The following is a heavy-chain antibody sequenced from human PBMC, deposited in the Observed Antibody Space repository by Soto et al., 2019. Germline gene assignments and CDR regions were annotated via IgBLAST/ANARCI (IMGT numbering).Heavy chain of an antibody. J-gene: IGHJ4*02. V-gene: IGHV3-48*03. CDR2: ISSSGSTA. Sequence: EVQLVESGGGLVQPGGSLRLSCAASGFTFSRFELHWVRQAPGKGLEWISYISSSGSTAYYASSVEGRFTISTDNANNSVYLQMDSLRAEQTAIYSSTRAAWFPYLSFYWGQGALVNVSS. D-gene: IGHD3-10*01. CDR1: GFTFSRFE. CDR3: TRAAWFPYLSFY.